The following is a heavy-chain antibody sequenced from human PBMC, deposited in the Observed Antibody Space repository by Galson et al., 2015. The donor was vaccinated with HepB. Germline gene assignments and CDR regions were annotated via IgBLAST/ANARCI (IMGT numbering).Heavy chain of an antibody. J-gene: IGHJ4*02. CDR3: ARDTHHHSSGWYGPRGVFDY. D-gene: IGHD6-19*01. V-gene: IGHV1-18*04. Sequence: QSGAEVKKPGASVKVSCKASGYTFTSYGISWVRQAPGQGLEWMGWISAYNGNTNYAQKLQGRVTMTTDTSTSTAYMELRSLRSDDTAVYYCARDTHHHSSGWYGPRGVFDYWGQGTLVTVSS. CDR1: GYTFTSYG. CDR2: ISAYNGNT.